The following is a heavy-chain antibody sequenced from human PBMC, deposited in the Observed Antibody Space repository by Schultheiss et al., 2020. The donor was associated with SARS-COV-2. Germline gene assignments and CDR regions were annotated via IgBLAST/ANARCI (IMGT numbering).Heavy chain of an antibody. CDR1: GFTFSSYE. V-gene: IGHV3-48*03. CDR3: ARVVGYSSSSYTDAFDI. J-gene: IGHJ3*02. Sequence: GGSLRLYCAASGFTFSSYEMNWVRQAPGKGLEWVSYISSSGSTIYYADSVKGRFTISRDNAKNSLYLQMNSLRAEDTAVYYCARVVGYSSSSYTDAFDIWGQGTMVTVSS. D-gene: IGHD6-6*01. CDR2: ISSSGSTI.